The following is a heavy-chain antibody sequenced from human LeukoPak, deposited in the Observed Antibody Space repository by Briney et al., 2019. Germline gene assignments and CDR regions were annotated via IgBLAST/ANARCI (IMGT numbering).Heavy chain of an antibody. Sequence: GRSLRLSCAAFGFTFSSYGMHWVRQAPGKGLEWVAVISYDGSNKYYADSVKGRFTISRDNSKNTLYLQMNSLRAEDTAVYYCAKEGHGSSLDYWGQGTLVTVSS. V-gene: IGHV3-30*18. J-gene: IGHJ4*02. D-gene: IGHD6-13*01. CDR1: GFTFSSYG. CDR2: ISYDGSNK. CDR3: AKEGHGSSLDY.